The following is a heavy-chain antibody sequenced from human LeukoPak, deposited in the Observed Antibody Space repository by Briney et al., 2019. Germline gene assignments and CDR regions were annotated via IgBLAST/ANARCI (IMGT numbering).Heavy chain of an antibody. CDR1: GYGFSSYW. V-gene: IGHV5-51*01. CDR2: IYPGDSDS. CDR3: ARIGSRHFTNHYFDY. Sequence: GESLKISCKGSGYGFSSYWIGWVRQMPGKGLEWMGVIYPGDSDSRYSPSFQGQVPISADKSTNTAYLQWSSLKASDTAMYYCARIGSRHFTNHYFDYWGQGTLVTVSS. J-gene: IGHJ4*02. D-gene: IGHD2-2*01.